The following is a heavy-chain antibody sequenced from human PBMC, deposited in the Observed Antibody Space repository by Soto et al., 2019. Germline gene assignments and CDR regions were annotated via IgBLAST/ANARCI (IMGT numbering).Heavy chain of an antibody. D-gene: IGHD4-4*01. Sequence: ASLKVSCKASGGTFSSYAISWVRQAPGQGLEWMGGIIPIFGTANYAQKFQGRVTITADESTSTAYMELSSLRSEDTAVYYCASGLDSNYAYYGMDVWGQGTTVTVSS. CDR3: ASGLDSNYAYYGMDV. CDR2: IIPIFGTA. CDR1: GGTFSSYA. J-gene: IGHJ6*02. V-gene: IGHV1-69*13.